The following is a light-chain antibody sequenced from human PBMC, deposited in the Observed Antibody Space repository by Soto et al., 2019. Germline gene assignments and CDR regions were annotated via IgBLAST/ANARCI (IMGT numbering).Light chain of an antibody. V-gene: IGKV1-39*01. J-gene: IGKJ3*01. CDR2: AAS. CDR1: QSISSY. Sequence: DIQMTQSPSSLSASVGDRVTITCRASQSISSYLNWYQQKPGKAPKLLIYAASSLHSGVPSRFSGSGSGTDFTLTIVNLQPEDFATYLCQQNFSTPFTFGQGTKVDIK. CDR3: QQNFSTPFT.